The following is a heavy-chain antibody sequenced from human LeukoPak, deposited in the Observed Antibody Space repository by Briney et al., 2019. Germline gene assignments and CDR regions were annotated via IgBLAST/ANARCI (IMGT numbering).Heavy chain of an antibody. Sequence: GGSLRLSCAASGFTFSSYAMSWVRQAPGKGLEWVSAISGSGGSTYYADSVKGRFTISRDNSKNTLYLQMNSLRAEDTAVYYCANTRFDGPRSANYYSSRDDYWGQGTLVTVSS. D-gene: IGHD3-10*01. V-gene: IGHV3-23*01. J-gene: IGHJ4*02. CDR3: ANTRFDGPRSANYYSSRDDY. CDR1: GFTFSSYA. CDR2: ISGSGGST.